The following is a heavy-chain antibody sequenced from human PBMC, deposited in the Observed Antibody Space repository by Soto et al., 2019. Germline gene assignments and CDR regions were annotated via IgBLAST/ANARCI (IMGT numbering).Heavy chain of an antibody. Sequence: EVQLVESGGGLVQPGGSLKLSCAASGFTFSGSAMHWVRQASGKGLEWVGRIRSKANSYATSYAVSLKGRFTISRDDSRNTAYLQMISVKTEDTAVYYCARGVYHFWSGDPKGLDYWGQGTVVTVSS. CDR2: IRSKANSYAT. V-gene: IGHV3-73*02. CDR3: ARGVYHFWSGDPKGLDY. D-gene: IGHD3-3*01. J-gene: IGHJ4*02. CDR1: GFTFSGSA.